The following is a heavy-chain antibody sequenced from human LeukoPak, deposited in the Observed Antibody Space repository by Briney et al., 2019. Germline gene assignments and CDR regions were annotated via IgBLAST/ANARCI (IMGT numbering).Heavy chain of an antibody. J-gene: IGHJ4*02. CDR2: ISYDGTNK. Sequence: GGSLRLSCAASGFTFSSYDIHWVRQAPGKGLEWVAVISYDGTNKFYADSVKGRFTISRDNSKNTLYLQMNSLRAEDTALYYCAKDLVQLWPHFAYWGQGTLVTVSS. CDR1: GFTFSSYD. V-gene: IGHV3-30*18. CDR3: AKDLVQLWPHFAY. D-gene: IGHD5-18*01.